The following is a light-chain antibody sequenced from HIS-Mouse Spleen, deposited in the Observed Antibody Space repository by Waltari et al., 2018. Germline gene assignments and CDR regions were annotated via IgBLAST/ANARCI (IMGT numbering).Light chain of an antibody. V-gene: IGKV1-5*03. Sequence: DIQMTQSPSTLSASVGDRVTITCRASQSISSWWAWYQQKPGQAPKLLIYKASSLESGVPSRFSGSGSGTEFTLTISSLQPDDFATYYCQQYNSYSMYTFGQGTKLEIK. CDR2: KAS. CDR1: QSISSW. J-gene: IGKJ2*01. CDR3: QQYNSYSMYT.